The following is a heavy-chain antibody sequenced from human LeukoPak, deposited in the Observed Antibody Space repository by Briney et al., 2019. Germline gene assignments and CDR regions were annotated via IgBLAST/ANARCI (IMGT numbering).Heavy chain of an antibody. V-gene: IGHV3-30*18. D-gene: IGHD3-10*01. CDR1: GFIFSSYG. J-gene: IGHJ4*02. CDR3: AKDLNYYGSGPI. Sequence: PGGSLRLSCAASGFIFSSYGMHWFRQAPGKGLEWVAIISYDGRNKYYADSVKGRFTISRDNSKNTLYLQTNSLRAEDTAVYYCAKDLNYYGSGPIWGQGTLVTVSS. CDR2: ISYDGRNK.